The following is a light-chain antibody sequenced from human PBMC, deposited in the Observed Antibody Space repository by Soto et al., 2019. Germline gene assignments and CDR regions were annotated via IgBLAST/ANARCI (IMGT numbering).Light chain of an antibody. J-gene: IGKJ4*01. CDR3: QQRSHWPPEIT. V-gene: IGKV3-11*01. CDR2: DAS. Sequence: EIVLTQSPATLPLSPGEIATLSCRASQSVSSYLAWYQQKPGQAPRLLIYDASNRATGIQARFSGSGAGTDFTLTISSLETEDLAVYYCQQRSHWPPEITFGGGNKVEIK. CDR1: QSVSSY.